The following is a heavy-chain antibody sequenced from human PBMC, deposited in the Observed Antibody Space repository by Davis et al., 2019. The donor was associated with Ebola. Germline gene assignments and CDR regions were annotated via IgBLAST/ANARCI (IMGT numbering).Heavy chain of an antibody. Sequence: ASVKVSCKASGYTFTGYYMHWVRQAPGQGLEWMGWINAYNGNTNYAQKLQGRVTMTTDTSTSTAYMELRSLRSDDTAVYYCARAQFPTTSDHWGQGTLVTVSS. CDR3: ARAQFPTTSDH. CDR1: GYTFTGYY. CDR2: INAYNGNT. D-gene: IGHD1-1*01. V-gene: IGHV1-18*04. J-gene: IGHJ4*02.